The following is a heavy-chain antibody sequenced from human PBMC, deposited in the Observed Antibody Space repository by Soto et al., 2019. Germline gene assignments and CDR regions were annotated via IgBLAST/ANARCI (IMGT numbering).Heavy chain of an antibody. Sequence: PGGSLRLSCAGSGFTFGDSYMSWIRQAPGKGLEWLSYMSPRSRYPAYAESVKGLFTMSRDYANRSLFLQMMSLPPEERGIYYCVRGGGGGLLALWGKGTMVTVSS. CDR1: GFTFGDSY. CDR3: VRGGGGGLLAL. D-gene: IGHD2-15*01. CDR2: MSPRSRYP. V-gene: IGHV3-11*06. J-gene: IGHJ4*02.